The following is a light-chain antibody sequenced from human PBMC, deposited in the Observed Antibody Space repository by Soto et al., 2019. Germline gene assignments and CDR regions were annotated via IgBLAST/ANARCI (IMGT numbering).Light chain of an antibody. V-gene: IGKV3-20*01. J-gene: IGKJ2*01. CDR2: GAS. CDR1: QSVSRY. Sequence: PGEGATLSCRASQSVSRYLVWYQQKPGQAPRLLIYGASSRASGIPDRFSGSGSGTDFTLTINRLGPEDSAVYYCQQFDTSPYTFGQGTKLEIK. CDR3: QQFDTSPYT.